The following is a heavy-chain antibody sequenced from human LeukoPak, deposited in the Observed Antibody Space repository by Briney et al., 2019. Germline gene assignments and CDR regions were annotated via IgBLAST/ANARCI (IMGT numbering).Heavy chain of an antibody. V-gene: IGHV3-7*04. CDR3: ARGQNAAFDY. CDR2: IKQDGSEK. CDR1: GFTFSSYW. Sequence: PGGSLRLSCAAPGFTFSSYWMNWVRQAPGKGLEWVANIKQDGSEKYYVDSVKGRFTISRDNAKNSLYLQMNSLRAEDTAVYYCARGQNAAFDYWGQGTLVTVSS. J-gene: IGHJ4*02. D-gene: IGHD1-1*01.